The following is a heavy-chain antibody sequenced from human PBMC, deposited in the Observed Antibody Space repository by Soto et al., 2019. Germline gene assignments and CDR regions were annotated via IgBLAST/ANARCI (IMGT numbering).Heavy chain of an antibody. CDR3: ARDGRAAAPHGGYYYYGMDV. CDR2: IIPIFGTA. CDR1: GGTFSSYA. Sequence: QVQLVQSGAEVKKPGSSVKVSCKASGGTFSSYAISWVRQAPGQGLEWMGGIIPIFGTANYAQKFQGRVTITADKSTSTAYMELSSLRSEDTAVYYCARDGRAAAPHGGYYYYGMDVWGQGTTVTVSS. V-gene: IGHV1-69*06. J-gene: IGHJ6*02. D-gene: IGHD6-13*01.